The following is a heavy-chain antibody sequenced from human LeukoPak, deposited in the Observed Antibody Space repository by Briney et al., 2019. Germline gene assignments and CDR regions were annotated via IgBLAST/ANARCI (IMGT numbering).Heavy chain of an antibody. Sequence: ASVKVSCKASGYTFTSYAMNWVRQAPGQGLEWMGWINTNTGNPTYAQGFTGRFVFPLDTSVSTAYLQISSLKAEDTAVYYCARALGYCTNGVCYFNWFDPWGQGTLVTVSS. CDR3: ARALGYCTNGVCYFNWFDP. CDR1: GYTFTSYA. J-gene: IGHJ5*02. CDR2: INTNTGNP. V-gene: IGHV7-4-1*02. D-gene: IGHD2-8*01.